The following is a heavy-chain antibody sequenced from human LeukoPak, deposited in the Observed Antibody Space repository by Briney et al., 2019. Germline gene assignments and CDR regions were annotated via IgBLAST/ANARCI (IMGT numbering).Heavy chain of an antibody. CDR1: GGSFSGYY. Sequence: PSETLSLTCAVYGGSFSGYYWSWIRQPPGKGLEWIGEINHSGSTNYNPSLKSRVTISVDTSKNQFSLKLSSVTAADTAVYYCARGREDIVVVPAAMDHYYYYMDVWGKGTTVTVSS. J-gene: IGHJ6*03. CDR3: ARGREDIVVVPAAMDHYYYYMDV. CDR2: INHSGST. V-gene: IGHV4-34*01. D-gene: IGHD2-2*01.